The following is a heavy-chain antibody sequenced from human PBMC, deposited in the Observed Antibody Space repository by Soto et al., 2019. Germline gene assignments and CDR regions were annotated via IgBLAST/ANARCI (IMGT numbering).Heavy chain of an antibody. D-gene: IGHD6-19*01. V-gene: IGHV3-23*01. CDR2: LSGSGTST. CDR1: GFSFVNYA. J-gene: IGHJ4*02. CDR3: AKATTNGGWFNPFDS. Sequence: GGFLRLSCAASGFSFVNYAMNWVRQAPGKGLEWVSGLSGSGTSTYYADSVKGRFTISRDNSRDTLFLQMNSLTADDTAVYYCAKATTNGGWFNPFDSWGQGALVTVSS.